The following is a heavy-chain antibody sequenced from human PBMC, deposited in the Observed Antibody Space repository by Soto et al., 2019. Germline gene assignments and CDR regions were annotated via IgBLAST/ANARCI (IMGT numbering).Heavy chain of an antibody. Sequence: EVQLVESGGGLVKPGGSLRLSCAASGFTFSSYSMNWVRQAPGKGLEWVSSISSSSSYIYYADSVKGRFTISRDNAKNSMYLQMNSLRAEDTAVYYWARDRYCSSTSCSSFDYWGPGTLVTVSS. V-gene: IGHV3-21*01. J-gene: IGHJ4*02. CDR1: GFTFSSYS. D-gene: IGHD2-2*01. CDR2: ISSSSSYI. CDR3: ARDRYCSSTSCSSFDY.